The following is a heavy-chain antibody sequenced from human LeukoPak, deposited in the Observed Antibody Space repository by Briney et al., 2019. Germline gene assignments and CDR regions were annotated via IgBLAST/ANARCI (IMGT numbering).Heavy chain of an antibody. J-gene: IGHJ4*02. D-gene: IGHD2-8*02. Sequence: GGSLRLSRAASGFTVSYTYMTWFRQAPGKGLEWVSVLYSDTEKHYADSVRGRFTISRDSSKSTLFLQMNSLRDEDTAVYYCARNPSFTGVWGQGTQVTVSA. CDR3: ARNPSFTGV. CDR2: LYSDTEK. V-gene: IGHV3-53*01. CDR1: GFTVSYTY.